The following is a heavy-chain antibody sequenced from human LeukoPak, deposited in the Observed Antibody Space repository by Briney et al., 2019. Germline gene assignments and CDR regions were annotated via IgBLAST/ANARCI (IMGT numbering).Heavy chain of an antibody. CDR1: GYTFTSCG. J-gene: IGHJ4*02. CDR3: ARATYYYDSSGYYYTFDSFDY. D-gene: IGHD3-22*01. CDR2: ISAYNGNT. V-gene: IGHV1-18*01. Sequence: SVKVSCKASGYTFTSCGISWVRQAPGQGLEWMGWISAYNGNTNYAQKLQGRVTMTTDTSTSTAYMELRSLRSDDTAVYYCARATYYYDSSGYYYTFDSFDYWGQGTLVTVSS.